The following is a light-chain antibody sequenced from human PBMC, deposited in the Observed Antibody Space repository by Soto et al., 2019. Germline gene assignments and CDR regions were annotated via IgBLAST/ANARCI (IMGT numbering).Light chain of an antibody. CDR3: LSYTTPNTYV. J-gene: IGLJ1*01. Sequence: QSVLTQPESVSGSPGQSITISCTGTSSDVGGYNSVSWYQHRPGKAPKLLIYDVSSRSSGVSSRFSGSKSDNTASLTISGLQAEDEADYYCLSYTTPNTYVFGSGTKVTVL. CDR2: DVS. CDR1: SSDVGGYNS. V-gene: IGLV2-14*03.